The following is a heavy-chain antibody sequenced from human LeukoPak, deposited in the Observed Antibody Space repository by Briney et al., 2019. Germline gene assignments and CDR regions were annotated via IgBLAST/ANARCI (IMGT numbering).Heavy chain of an antibody. D-gene: IGHD3-22*01. CDR3: ARDKDYFDSGGAFDI. Sequence: PSESLSLTCTVSGGSISSGDYYWNWIRQPPGKGLEWIGYIYYSGSTNYNPSLKSRVTMSVDTSKNQFSLKLSSVTAADTAVYYCARDKDYFDSGGAFDIWGQGTMVTVSS. CDR1: GGSISSGDYY. V-gene: IGHV4-61*08. J-gene: IGHJ3*02. CDR2: IYYSGST.